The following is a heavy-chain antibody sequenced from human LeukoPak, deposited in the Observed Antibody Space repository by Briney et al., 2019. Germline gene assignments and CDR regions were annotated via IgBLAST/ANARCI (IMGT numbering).Heavy chain of an antibody. V-gene: IGHV3-30*18. CDR1: GFTFSSYG. D-gene: IGHD1-20*01. J-gene: IGHJ4*02. CDR3: AKALYNWNDGRDY. Sequence: GSLRLSCAASGFTFSSYGMHWVRQAPGKGLEWVAVISYDGSNKYYADSVKGRFTISRDNSKNTLYLQMNSLRAEDTAVYYCAKALYNWNDGRDYWGQGTLVTVSS. CDR2: ISYDGSNK.